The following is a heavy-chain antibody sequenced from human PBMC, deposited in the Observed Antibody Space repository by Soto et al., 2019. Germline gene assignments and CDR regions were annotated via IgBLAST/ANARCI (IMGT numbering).Heavy chain of an antibody. CDR1: GFTFTKAY. CDR2: IKGSHAGGTT. V-gene: IGHV3-15*01. Sequence: EVQLVESGGGLVEPGGSIRLSCVASGFTFTKAYMTWVRQAPGKGLEWVGRIKGSHAGGTTDYATSVKGRFTISRDDSNNTLYLQMNSLKTEDTSVYYCATEGGYPGSNFSGAYWGQGTLVTVSS. J-gene: IGHJ4*02. CDR3: ATEGGYPGSNFSGAY. D-gene: IGHD1-26*01.